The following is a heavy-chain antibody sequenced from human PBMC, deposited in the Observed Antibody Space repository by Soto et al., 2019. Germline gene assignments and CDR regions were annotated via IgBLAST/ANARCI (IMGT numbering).Heavy chain of an antibody. CDR3: AKDVRNSAYDTSYYYYYMDV. CDR1: GFTFNSHA. CDR2: ISFDGTNK. V-gene: IGHV3-30*18. D-gene: IGHD5-12*01. Sequence: GGSLRLSCAASGFTFNSHAIHWVRQAPGKGLEWVAVISFDGTNKYYADSVKGRFTISRDNSKNTLSLQMNSLRAEDTAVYYCAKDVRNSAYDTSYYYYYMDVWGKGTTVTVSS. J-gene: IGHJ6*03.